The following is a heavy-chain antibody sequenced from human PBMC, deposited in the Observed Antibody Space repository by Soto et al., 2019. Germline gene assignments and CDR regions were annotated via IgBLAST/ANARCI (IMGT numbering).Heavy chain of an antibody. CDR3: ARAHSGSYREVDY. CDR1: GGSFSGYY. CDR2: INHSGST. Sequence: SETLSLTCAVYGGSFSGYYWSWIRQPPGKGLEWIGEINHSGSTNYNPSLKSRVTISVDTSKNQFSLKLSSVTAADTAVYYCARAHSGSYREVDYWGQGTLVTVSS. V-gene: IGHV4-34*01. J-gene: IGHJ4*02. D-gene: IGHD1-26*01.